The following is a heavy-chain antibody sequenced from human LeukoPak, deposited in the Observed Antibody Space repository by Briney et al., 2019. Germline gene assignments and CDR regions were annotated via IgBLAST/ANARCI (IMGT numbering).Heavy chain of an antibody. CDR1: GGSFSGYY. CDR3: ASSRGYCSGGSCYSVPTLRH. Sequence: SETLSLTCAVYGGSFSGYYWSWIRQPPGKGLEWIGEINHSGSTSYNPSLKSRVTISVDTSKNQFSLKLSSVTAADTAVYYCASSRGYCSGGSCYSVPTLRHWGQGTLVTVSS. V-gene: IGHV4-34*01. D-gene: IGHD2-15*01. J-gene: IGHJ4*02. CDR2: INHSGST.